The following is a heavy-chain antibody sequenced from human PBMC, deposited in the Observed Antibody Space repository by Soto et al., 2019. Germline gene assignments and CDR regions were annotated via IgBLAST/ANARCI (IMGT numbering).Heavy chain of an antibody. V-gene: IGHV1-69*02. CDR3: ARGEYYDILTGYYNFQGFDY. J-gene: IGHJ4*02. CDR1: GGTFSSYT. D-gene: IGHD3-9*01. CDR2: IIPILGIA. Sequence: QVQLVQSGAEVKKPGSSVKVSCKASGGTFSSYTISWVRQAPGQGLEWMGRIIPILGIANYAQKFQGRVTITADKSTSTAYMELSSLRSEDTAVYYCARGEYYDILTGYYNFQGFDYWGQGTLVTVSS.